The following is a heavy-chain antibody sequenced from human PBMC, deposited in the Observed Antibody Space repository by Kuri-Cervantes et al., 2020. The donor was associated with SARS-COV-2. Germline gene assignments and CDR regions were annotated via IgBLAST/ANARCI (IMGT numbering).Heavy chain of an antibody. CDR2: MNPNSGNP. CDR3: ARDSIPTLGYCSSTSCYVPYNWFDP. D-gene: IGHD2-2*01. V-gene: IGHV1-8*03. J-gene: IGHJ5*02. Sequence: ASVKVSCKASGYTFTSYDINWVRQATGQGLEWMGWMNPNSGNPGYAQKFQGRVTITRNTSISTAYMELSSLRSDDTAAYYCARDSIPTLGYCSSTSCYVPYNWFDPWGQGTLVTVSS. CDR1: GYTFTSYD.